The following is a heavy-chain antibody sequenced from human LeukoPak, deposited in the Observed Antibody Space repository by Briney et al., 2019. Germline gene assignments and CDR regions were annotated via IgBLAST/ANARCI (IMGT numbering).Heavy chain of an antibody. V-gene: IGHV4-59*01. CDR3: ARSPEMNYDILTGYLYYFDY. CDR2: IYYSGST. CDR1: GGSISSYY. J-gene: IGHJ4*02. D-gene: IGHD3-9*01. Sequence: PSETLSLTCTVSGGSISSYYWSWIRQPPGKGLEWIGYIYYSGSTNYNPSLKSRVTISVDTSKNQFSLKLSSVTAADTAVYYCARSPEMNYDILTGYLYYFDYWGQGTLVTVSS.